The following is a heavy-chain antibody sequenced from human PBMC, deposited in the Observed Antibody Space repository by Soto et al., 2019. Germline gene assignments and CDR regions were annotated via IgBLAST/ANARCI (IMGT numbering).Heavy chain of an antibody. J-gene: IGHJ6*02. CDR3: ARDTVFYGSDV. V-gene: IGHV3-11*06. Sequence: GRFTISRDNAKKSLSLQMNSLRVEDTAVYYCARDTVFYGSDVWGQGTTVIVSS.